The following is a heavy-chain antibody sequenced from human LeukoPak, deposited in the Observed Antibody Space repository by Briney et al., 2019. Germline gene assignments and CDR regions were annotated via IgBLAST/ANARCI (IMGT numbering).Heavy chain of an antibody. V-gene: IGHV1-2*02. CDR1: GYTFTGYY. J-gene: IGHJ6*03. CDR3: ARGSGSLPYYYYYMDV. D-gene: IGHD6-6*01. Sequence: ASVKVSCKASGYTFTGYYMHWVRQAPGQGLEWMGWINPNSGGTNYAQKFQGRVTMTRDTSISTAYMELSSLRSDDTAVYYCARGSGSLPYYYYYMDVWGKGTTVTVSS. CDR2: INPNSGGT.